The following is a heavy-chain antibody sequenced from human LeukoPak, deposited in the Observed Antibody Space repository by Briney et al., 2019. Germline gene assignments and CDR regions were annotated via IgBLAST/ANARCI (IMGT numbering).Heavy chain of an antibody. CDR3: ARDPIGLASTDYYYYYGMDV. CDR2: ISYDGSNK. V-gene: IGHV3-30-3*01. D-gene: IGHD5-12*01. CDR1: GFTFSSYA. Sequence: PGRSLRLSCAASGFTFSSYAMHWVRQAPGKGLEWVAVISYDGSNKYYADSVKGRFTISRDNSKNTLYLQMNSLRAEDTAVYYCARDPIGLASTDYYYYYGMDVWGQGTTVTVSS. J-gene: IGHJ6*02.